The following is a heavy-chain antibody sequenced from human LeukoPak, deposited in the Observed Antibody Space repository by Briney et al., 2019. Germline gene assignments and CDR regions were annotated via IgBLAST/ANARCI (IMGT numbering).Heavy chain of an antibody. D-gene: IGHD2-2*02. CDR3: ARETYCSSTSCYTPESHNWFDP. Sequence: SQTLSLTCTVSGGSISSGDYYWRWIRQPPGKGLEWIGYIYYSGSTYYNPSLKSQVTISVDTSKNQFSLKLSSVTAADTAVYYCARETYCSSTSCYTPESHNWFDPWGQGTLVTVSS. CDR1: GGSISSGDYY. CDR2: IYYSGST. V-gene: IGHV4-30-4*01. J-gene: IGHJ5*02.